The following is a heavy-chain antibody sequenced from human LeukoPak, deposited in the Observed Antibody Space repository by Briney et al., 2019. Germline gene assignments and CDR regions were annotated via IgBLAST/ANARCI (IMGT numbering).Heavy chain of an antibody. V-gene: IGHV1-69*05. J-gene: IGHJ4*02. CDR3: ARRWDYGDSYFDY. Sequence: SVRVSCKAPGGTFSSYAISWVRQAPGQGLEWMGGIIPIFGTANYAQKFQGRVTITTDESTSTAYMELSSLRSEDTAVYYCARRWDYGDSYFDYWGQGTLVTVSS. CDR2: IIPIFGTA. CDR1: GGTFSSYA. D-gene: IGHD4-17*01.